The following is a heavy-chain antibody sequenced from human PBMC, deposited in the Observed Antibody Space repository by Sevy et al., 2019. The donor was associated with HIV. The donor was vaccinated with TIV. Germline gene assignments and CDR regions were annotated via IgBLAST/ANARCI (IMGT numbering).Heavy chain of an antibody. D-gene: IGHD6-13*01. CDR1: GFTFSSYA. Sequence: GGSLRLSCAASGFTFSSYAMHWVRQAPGKGLEWVAVISYDGSNKYYADSVKGRFTISRDNSKNTLYLQMNSLRAEDTAVYYCARGMYSCDAFDIWGQGTMVTVSS. J-gene: IGHJ3*02. CDR2: ISYDGSNK. CDR3: ARGMYSCDAFDI. V-gene: IGHV3-30-3*01.